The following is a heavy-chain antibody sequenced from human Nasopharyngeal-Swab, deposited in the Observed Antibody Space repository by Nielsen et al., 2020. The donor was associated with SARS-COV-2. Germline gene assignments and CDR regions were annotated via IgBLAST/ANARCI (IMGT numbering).Heavy chain of an antibody. CDR3: ARTLVQWLVPYYFDY. J-gene: IGHJ4*02. V-gene: IGHV3-7*01. CDR1: GFTFSSYW. Sequence: GGSLRLSFAASGFTFSSYWLSWVRQAPGKGLEWVANIKHDGSEKYYVDSVKGRFTISRDNAKNSLYLQMNSLRAEDTAVYYCARTLVQWLVPYYFDYWGQGTLVTVSS. D-gene: IGHD6-19*01. CDR2: IKHDGSEK.